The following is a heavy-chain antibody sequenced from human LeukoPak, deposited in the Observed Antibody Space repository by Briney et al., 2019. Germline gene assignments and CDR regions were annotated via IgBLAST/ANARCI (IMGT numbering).Heavy chain of an antibody. D-gene: IGHD5-12*01. Sequence: GGTLRLSCAASGFTFSSYGMSWVRQAPGKGLEWVSAISGSGGSTYYADSVKGRFTISRDNSKNTLYLQMNSLRAEDTAVYYCAKDPGSGYPENWFDPWGQGTLVTVSS. V-gene: IGHV3-23*01. CDR1: GFTFSSYG. J-gene: IGHJ5*02. CDR3: AKDPGSGYPENWFDP. CDR2: ISGSGGST.